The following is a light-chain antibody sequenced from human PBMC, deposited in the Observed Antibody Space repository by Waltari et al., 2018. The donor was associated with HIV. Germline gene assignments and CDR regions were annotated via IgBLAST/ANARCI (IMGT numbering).Light chain of an antibody. V-gene: IGLV3-25*02. CDR3: ESADDSGDHWV. CDR1: ALPKQF. Sequence: SYELTQPPSVSVSPGQTATITCPGDALPKQFDSWYQQKAGQAPLMVIYKDNKRPSGIPDRFAGSMAGATVMLIISGVLPEEEAVYYCESADDSGDHWVFGGGTKLSVL. J-gene: IGLJ3*02. CDR2: KDN.